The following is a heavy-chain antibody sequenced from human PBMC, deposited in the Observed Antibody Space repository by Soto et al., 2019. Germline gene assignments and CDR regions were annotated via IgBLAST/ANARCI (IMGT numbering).Heavy chain of an antibody. CDR1: GFTFSSYW. V-gene: IGHV3-74*01. J-gene: IGHJ4*02. D-gene: IGHD5-12*01. CDR3: ARGLSGYDGFDY. CDR2: IKGDGTNT. Sequence: EVQLVESGGGLVQFGGSLRLSCAASGFTFSSYWMHWVRQVPGKGLVWVSRIKGDGTNTGYADSVNGRFTISRDNVKNTLYLQMNSLRAEDTAVYYCARGLSGYDGFDYWGQGTLVTVSS.